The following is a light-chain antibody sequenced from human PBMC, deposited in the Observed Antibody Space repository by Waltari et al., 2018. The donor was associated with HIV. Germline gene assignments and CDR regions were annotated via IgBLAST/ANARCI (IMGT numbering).Light chain of an antibody. CDR1: QCIRNA. CDR2: DAS. V-gene: IGKV1-13*02. CDR3: QQFRTYPRT. J-gene: IGKJ2*01. Sequence: AIQLTQSPSSLSASVGDRVTITCRASQCIRNALAWYQQKPGRPPKLLIYDASTLEGGVPSRFSGSFSGTDFNLTISNLQPEDSATYYCQQFRTYPRTFGQGATLEI.